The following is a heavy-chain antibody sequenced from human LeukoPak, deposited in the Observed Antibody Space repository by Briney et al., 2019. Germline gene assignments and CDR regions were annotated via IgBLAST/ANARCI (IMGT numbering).Heavy chain of an antibody. CDR1: GGSISSYY. V-gene: IGHV4-59*01. Sequence: SETLSLTCTVSGGSISSYYWIWIRQPPGKGLEWMGYIYYSGSTNYSPSLKSRVTISVDTSKNQFSLKLRSVTAADTAVYYCARAGAYGDYVQYYSYYGMDVWGQGTTVTVSS. CDR3: ARAGAYGDYVQYYSYYGMDV. CDR2: IYYSGST. D-gene: IGHD4-17*01. J-gene: IGHJ6*02.